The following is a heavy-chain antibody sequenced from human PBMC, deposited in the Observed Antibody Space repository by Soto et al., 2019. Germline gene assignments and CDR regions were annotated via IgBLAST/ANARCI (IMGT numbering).Heavy chain of an antibody. D-gene: IGHD1-1*01. V-gene: IGHV3-66*01. CDR2: IYSGGNT. Sequence: PGGSLRLSCAASGFTVSSNHMNWVRQAPGKGLEWVSIIYSGGNTYYADSVKGRFTISRDNSKNTLYLQMNSLRAEDTAVYYCARAEGYNSNDSDYWGQGTLVTVSS. J-gene: IGHJ4*02. CDR1: GFTVSSNH. CDR3: ARAEGYNSNDSDY.